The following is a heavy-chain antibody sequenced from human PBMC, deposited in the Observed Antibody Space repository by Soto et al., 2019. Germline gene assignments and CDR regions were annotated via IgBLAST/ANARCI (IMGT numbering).Heavy chain of an antibody. Sequence: SETLSLTCTVSGGSISNSSYLWGWIRQPPGKGLQWIGSVSYSGSTYYNLSLKSRVTMSVDTSKTQSSLRLSSVTAADTAVYYCSIIAVSGPITGFDYWGQGALVTVSS. J-gene: IGHJ4*02. CDR1: GGSISNSSYL. V-gene: IGHV4-39*01. CDR3: SIIAVSGPITGFDY. D-gene: IGHD6-19*01. CDR2: VSYSGST.